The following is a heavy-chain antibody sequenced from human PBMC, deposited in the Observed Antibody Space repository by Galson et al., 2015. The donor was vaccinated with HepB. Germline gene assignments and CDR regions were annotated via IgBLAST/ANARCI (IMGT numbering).Heavy chain of an antibody. J-gene: IGHJ6*02. CDR1: GFAFISHS. V-gene: IGHV3-48*01. CDR3: ARNPASYDYYNMDV. CDR2: ISSGGTR. Sequence: SLRLSCAASGFAFISHSMNWVRQAPGKGLEWVSYISSGGTRYYADSVKGRFTISRDNGKKSMYLHMNSLRAEDTAVYFCARNPASYDYYNMDVWGQGTTVTVPS. D-gene: IGHD6-25*01.